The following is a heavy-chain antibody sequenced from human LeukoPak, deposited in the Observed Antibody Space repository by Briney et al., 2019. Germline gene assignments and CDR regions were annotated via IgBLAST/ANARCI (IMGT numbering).Heavy chain of an antibody. V-gene: IGHV3-23*01. D-gene: IGHD3-16*02. CDR2: ISGSGGST. Sequence: GGSLRLSCAASGFTFSSYAMSWVRQAPGKGLEWVSAISGSGGSTYYADSVTGRFTISRDNSKNTLYLQMNSLRAEDTAVYYCAKSYDYVWGSYHALDYWGQGTLVTVSS. J-gene: IGHJ4*02. CDR1: GFTFSSYA. CDR3: AKSYDYVWGSYHALDY.